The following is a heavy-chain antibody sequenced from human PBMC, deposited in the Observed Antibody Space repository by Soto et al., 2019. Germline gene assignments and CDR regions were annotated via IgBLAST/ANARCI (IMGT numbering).Heavy chain of an antibody. D-gene: IGHD3-10*01. CDR3: ASLYGSGSYLDY. CDR1: GGSISSSSYY. Sequence: SETLSLTCTVSGGSISSSSYYWGWIRQPPGKGLEWIGSIYYSGSTYYNPSLKSRVTISVDTSKNQFSLKLSSVTAADTAVYYCASLYGSGSYLDYWGQGTLVTVSS. CDR2: IYYSGST. J-gene: IGHJ4*02. V-gene: IGHV4-39*01.